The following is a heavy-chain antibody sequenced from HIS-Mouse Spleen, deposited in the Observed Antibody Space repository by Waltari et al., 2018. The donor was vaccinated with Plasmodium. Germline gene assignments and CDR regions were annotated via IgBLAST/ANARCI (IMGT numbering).Heavy chain of an antibody. CDR1: GGSFSGYY. CDR2: INHSGST. J-gene: IGHJ4*02. Sequence: QVQLQQWGAGLLKPSETLSLTCAVYGGSFSGYYWSWIRQPPGKGLEWIGEINHSGSTNYNPSLKSRVTISGDTSKNQFSLKLSSVTAADTAVYYCARGGYYGSSFDYWGQGTLVTVSS. D-gene: IGHD3-10*01. CDR3: ARGGYYGSSFDY. V-gene: IGHV4-34*01.